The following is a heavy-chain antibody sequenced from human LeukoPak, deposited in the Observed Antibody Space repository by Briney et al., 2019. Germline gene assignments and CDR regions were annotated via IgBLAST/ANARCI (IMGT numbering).Heavy chain of an antibody. J-gene: IGHJ2*01. CDR1: GYTFTGYY. D-gene: IGHD4-23*01. V-gene: IGHV1-2*02. CDR3: ARHPGKVTNDWYFDL. Sequence: SVKVSCKASGYTFTGYYIHWVRQAPGHGLEWMGWINPNSGGTNYAQKFQGRVTMTRDTSITTAYMELSRLSSDDTAVYYCARHPGKVTNDWYFDLWGRGTLVTVSS. CDR2: INPNSGGT.